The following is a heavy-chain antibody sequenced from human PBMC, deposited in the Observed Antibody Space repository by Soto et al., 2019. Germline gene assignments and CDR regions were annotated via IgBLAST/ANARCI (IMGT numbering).Heavy chain of an antibody. J-gene: IGHJ4*02. D-gene: IGHD2-8*01. CDR2: INPNSGGT. CDR1: GYIFTGYY. V-gene: IGHV1-2*04. CDR3: ARAPPYCTNGVCYTEGYFDY. Sequence: GASVKVSCKASGYIFTGYYMHWVRQAPGQGLEWMGWINPNSGGTNYAQKFQGWVTMTRDTSISTAYMELSRLRSDDTAVYYCARAPPYCTNGVCYTEGYFDYWGQGTLVTVSS.